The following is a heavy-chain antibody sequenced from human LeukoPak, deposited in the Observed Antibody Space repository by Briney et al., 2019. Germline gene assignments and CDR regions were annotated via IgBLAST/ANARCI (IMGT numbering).Heavy chain of an antibody. CDR2: ISYDGSNK. V-gene: IGHV3-30-3*01. D-gene: IGHD1-20*01. Sequence: GRSLRLSCAASGSTFSSYAMHWVRQAPGKGLEWVAVISYDGSNKYYADSVKGRFTISRDNSKNTLYLQMNSLRAEDTAVYYCARDNWNYLDYWGQGTLVTVSS. CDR3: ARDNWNYLDY. J-gene: IGHJ4*02. CDR1: GSTFSSYA.